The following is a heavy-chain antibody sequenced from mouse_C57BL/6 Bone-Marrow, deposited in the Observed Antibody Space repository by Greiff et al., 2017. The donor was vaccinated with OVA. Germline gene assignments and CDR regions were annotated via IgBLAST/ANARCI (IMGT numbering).Heavy chain of an antibody. CDR3: ARVYYGSSSSWYFEV. Sequence: QVQLQQSGPGLVQPSQSLSITCTVSGFSLTSYGVHWVRQSPGKGLEWLGVIWSGGSTDYNAAFISRLSISKDKCKSHVFFKMNSLQADDTDIYYCARVYYGSSSSWYFEVWGTGTTVTVSS. D-gene: IGHD1-1*01. CDR2: IWSGGST. J-gene: IGHJ1*03. CDR1: GFSLTSYG. V-gene: IGHV2-2*01.